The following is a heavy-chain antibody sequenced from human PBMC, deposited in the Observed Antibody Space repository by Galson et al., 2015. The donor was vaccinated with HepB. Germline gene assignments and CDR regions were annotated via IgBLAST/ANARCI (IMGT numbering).Heavy chain of an antibody. J-gene: IGHJ4*02. V-gene: IGHV1-46*01. CDR1: GYTFTSYY. CDR3: ARDPSSTQYYFDY. CDR2: INPSGGST. Sequence: SVKVSCKASGYTFTSYYIHWVRQAPGQGLEWVGIINPSGGSTTYAQKFQGRVTMTRDTSTSTVYMELSSLRSEDTAVYYCARDPSSTQYYFDYWGQGTLVTVSS. D-gene: IGHD2-2*01.